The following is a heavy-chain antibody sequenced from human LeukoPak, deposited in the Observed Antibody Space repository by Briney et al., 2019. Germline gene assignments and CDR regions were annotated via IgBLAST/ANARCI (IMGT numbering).Heavy chain of an antibody. J-gene: IGHJ4*02. CDR2: ISSGGDTK. D-gene: IGHD3-10*01. V-gene: IGHV3-11*01. CDR1: EFVFSDYY. CDR3: AREMGGDYGSGTFFDL. Sequence: PGGSLRLFCGASEFVFSDYYMSWVRQAPRKGLEWVSYISSGGDTKYYADSVKGRFTISRDNAKNSLYLQMKNLRAEDTAVYYCAREMGGDYGSGTFFDLWGQGNMVTVSS.